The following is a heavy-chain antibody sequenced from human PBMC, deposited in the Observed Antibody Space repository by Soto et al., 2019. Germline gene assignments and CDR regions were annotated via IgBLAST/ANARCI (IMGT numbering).Heavy chain of an antibody. D-gene: IGHD2-15*01. CDR1: GFTFDDYT. CDR3: AKAVVVAAYYYYGMDV. CDR2: ISWDGGST. Sequence: PGGSLRLSCAASGFTFDDYTMHWVRQAPGKGLEWVSLISWDGGSTYYADSVKGRFTISRDNSKNSLYLQMNSLRTEDTALYYCAKAVVVAAYYYYGMDVWGQGTTVTVSS. J-gene: IGHJ6*02. V-gene: IGHV3-43*01.